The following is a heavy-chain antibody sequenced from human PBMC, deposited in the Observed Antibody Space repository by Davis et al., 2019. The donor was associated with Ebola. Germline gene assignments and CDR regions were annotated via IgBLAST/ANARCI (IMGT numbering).Heavy chain of an antibody. CDR1: GFLLSSYG. CDR2: IWYDGSNK. J-gene: IGHJ6*02. CDR3: ARDVTAAPPHYYYGMDV. D-gene: IGHD6-13*01. V-gene: IGHV3-33*01. Sequence: SLMISCAASGFLLSSYGLHWVRQAPGKGLEWVAVIWYDGSNKYYADSVKGRFTISRDNSKNTLYLQMNSLRAEDTAVYYCARDVTAAPPHYYYGMDVWGQGTTVTVSS.